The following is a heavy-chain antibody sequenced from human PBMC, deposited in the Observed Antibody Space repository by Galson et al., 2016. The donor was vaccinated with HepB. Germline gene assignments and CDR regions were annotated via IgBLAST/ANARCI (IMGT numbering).Heavy chain of an antibody. CDR1: GITFSNYW. Sequence: SLRLSCAASGITFSNYWMSWIRRAPGKGLEWVAKIKPDESEKYYVDSVKGRFTISRDNAKNLVYLRMNSLRAEDTAVYYCEREAWSSSPIWGQGTMVTVSS. J-gene: IGHJ3*02. V-gene: IGHV3-7*01. CDR2: IKPDESEK. D-gene: IGHD1-26*01. CDR3: EREAWSSSPI.